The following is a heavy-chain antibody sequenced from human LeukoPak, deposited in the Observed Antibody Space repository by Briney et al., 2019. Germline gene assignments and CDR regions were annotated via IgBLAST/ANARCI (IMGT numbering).Heavy chain of an antibody. CDR3: ARSTGTTFGLSDY. Sequence: SVTVSCKASGYTFTGYYMYWVRPAPGQGLEWMGWINPNSGGTNYAQKFQGRVTMTRDTSISTAYMELSRLRSDDTAVYYCARSTGTTFGLSDYWGQGTLVTVSS. D-gene: IGHD3-16*01. J-gene: IGHJ4*02. V-gene: IGHV1-2*02. CDR2: INPNSGGT. CDR1: GYTFTGYY.